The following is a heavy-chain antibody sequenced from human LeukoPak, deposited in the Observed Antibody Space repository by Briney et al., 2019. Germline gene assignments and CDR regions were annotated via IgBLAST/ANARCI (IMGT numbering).Heavy chain of an antibody. CDR1: GGSISSSSYY. CDR2: IYYSGST. Sequence: KPSETLSLTCTVSGGSISSSSYYWGWLRQPPGKGLEWIGTIYYSGSTYYNPSLKSRVTISVDTSKNQFSLKLSSVTAADTAVYYCARGIVPIGSSNYYYYYMDVWGKGTTVTVSS. D-gene: IGHD5-12*01. J-gene: IGHJ6*03. CDR3: ARGIVPIGSSNYYYYYMDV. V-gene: IGHV4-39*07.